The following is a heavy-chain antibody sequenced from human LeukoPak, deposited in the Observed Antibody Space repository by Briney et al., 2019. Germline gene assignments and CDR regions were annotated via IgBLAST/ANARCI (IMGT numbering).Heavy chain of an antibody. J-gene: IGHJ4*02. D-gene: IGHD1-26*01. CDR3: ASGPPWELPDN. Sequence: GGSLRLSCSASGFTFSSYAMTWVRQAPGKGLEWVSGISGSGDRTYYADSVRGRFTISRDNSKSTLFLQMYSLRVEDTAVYYCASGPPWELPDNWGQGTLVTVSS. CDR2: ISGSGDRT. CDR1: GFTFSSYA. V-gene: IGHV3-23*01.